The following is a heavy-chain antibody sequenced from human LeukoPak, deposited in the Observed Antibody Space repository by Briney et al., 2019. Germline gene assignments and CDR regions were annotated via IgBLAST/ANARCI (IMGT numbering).Heavy chain of an antibody. CDR3: ARDVSVFDY. CDR1: GGSFSGYY. CDR2: INHSGST. Sequence: SETLSLTCAVYGGSFSGYYWSWIRQPPGKGLEWIGEINHSGSTNYNPSLKSRVTISVDTSKNQFSLKLSSVTAADTAVYYCARDVSVFDYWGQGTLVTVSS. V-gene: IGHV4-34*01. J-gene: IGHJ4*02. D-gene: IGHD4-17*01.